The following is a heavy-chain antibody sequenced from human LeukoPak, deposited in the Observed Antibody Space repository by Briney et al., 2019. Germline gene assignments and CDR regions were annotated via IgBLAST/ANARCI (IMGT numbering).Heavy chain of an antibody. CDR2: IYPGDSGT. CDR3: ARPSKSNWNDENYFDY. J-gene: IGHJ4*02. CDR1: GYSFTSSW. D-gene: IGHD1-20*01. V-gene: IGHV5-51*01. Sequence: GASLQISCKASGYSFTSSWIGWVRQLPGKGLEWMGIIYPGDSGTRYSPSFQGQVTISADKSISTAYLQWSSLKASDTAMYYCARPSKSNWNDENYFDYWGQGTLVTVSS.